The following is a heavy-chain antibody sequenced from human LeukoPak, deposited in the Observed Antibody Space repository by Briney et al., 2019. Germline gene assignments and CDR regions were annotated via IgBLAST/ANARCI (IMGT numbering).Heavy chain of an antibody. V-gene: IGHV4-39*01. D-gene: IGHD3-3*01. CDR2: IYYSGST. J-gene: IGHJ5*02. CDR3: ARLYPPIFGVVPPKGWFDP. CDR1: GGSISSSRYY. Sequence: SETLSLTCTVSGGSISSSRYYWGWIRQPPGKGLEWIGSIYYSGSTYYNPSLKSRVTISVDTSKNQFSLKLSSVTAADTAVYYCARLYPPIFGVVPPKGWFDPWGQGTLVTVSS.